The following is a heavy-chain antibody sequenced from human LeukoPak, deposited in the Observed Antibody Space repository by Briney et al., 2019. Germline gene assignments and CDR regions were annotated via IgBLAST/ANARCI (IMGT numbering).Heavy chain of an antibody. CDR1: GFTFSSYS. CDR2: IKQDGSEK. V-gene: IGHV3-7*03. Sequence: GGSLRLSCAASGFTFSSYSMNWVRQAPGKGLEWVAQIKQDGSEKYYVDSVKGRFTISRDNSKNTLYLLMNSLRAEDTAVYYCAKDLGYCSGGSCPILDAFDIWGQGTMVTVSS. CDR3: AKDLGYCSGGSCPILDAFDI. J-gene: IGHJ3*02. D-gene: IGHD2-15*01.